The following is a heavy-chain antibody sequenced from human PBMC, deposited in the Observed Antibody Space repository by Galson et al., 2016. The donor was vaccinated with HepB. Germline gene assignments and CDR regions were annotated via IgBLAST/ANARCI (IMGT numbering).Heavy chain of an antibody. J-gene: IGHJ4*02. Sequence: SLRLSCAVSGFTFSGYAMSWVRQAPGQGLEWVSLMYSDGRTHYADPAKGRFTISRDNSKNTVFLQMKSLRAEDSAVYFCYSRLGYCRGGTCFGRYWGQGTLVTVSA. CDR2: MYSDGRT. D-gene: IGHD2-15*01. CDR1: GFTFSGYA. V-gene: IGHV3-23*03. CDR3: YSRLGYCRGGTCFGRY.